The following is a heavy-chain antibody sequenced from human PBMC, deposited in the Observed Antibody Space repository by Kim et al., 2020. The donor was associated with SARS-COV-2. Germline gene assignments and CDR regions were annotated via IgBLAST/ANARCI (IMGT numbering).Heavy chain of an antibody. J-gene: IGHJ4*02. V-gene: IGHV4-4*07. CDR1: SASISGHY. D-gene: IGHD3-10*01. CDR2: VHDIAGGGT. CDR3: ARDHSWVGQLLFPFDY. Sequence: SETLSLTCTVSSASISGHYWSWIRQPAGKGLEWIGRVHDIAGGGTNYNPSLTSRVTIPLDTSRNQFSLKLTSVTAADTAVYYCARDHSWVGQLLFPFDYWGQGILVTVSS.